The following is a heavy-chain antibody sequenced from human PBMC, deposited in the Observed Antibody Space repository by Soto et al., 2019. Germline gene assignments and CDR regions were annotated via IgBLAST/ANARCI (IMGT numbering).Heavy chain of an antibody. D-gene: IGHD3-22*01. Sequence: QVQLQESGPGLVKPSQTLSLTCTVSGGSISSGGYYWSWIRQHPGKGLEWIGYIYYSGSTYYNPSLRSRVTISVDTSKKQFALKLSSVTAADTAVYYCARRITYYYDSSGYPHAFDIWGQGTMVTVSS. CDR3: ARRITYYYDSSGYPHAFDI. V-gene: IGHV4-31*03. CDR2: IYYSGST. CDR1: GGSISSGGYY. J-gene: IGHJ3*02.